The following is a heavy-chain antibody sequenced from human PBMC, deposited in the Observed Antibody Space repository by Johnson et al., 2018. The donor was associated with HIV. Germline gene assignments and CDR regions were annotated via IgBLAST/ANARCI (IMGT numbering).Heavy chain of an antibody. CDR1: GFTFSVYD. CDR3: ARGRDLSAFDI. V-gene: IGHV3-13*01. Sequence: VQLVESGGGLVQPGGSLRLSCTASGFTFSVYDMHWVRQATGKGLEWVSAVGNDGDTYYSGSVKGRFAVSRENAKNSLSLQMNSLRAGDTAVYFCARGRDLSAFDIWGRGTMVTVSS. J-gene: IGHJ3*02. D-gene: IGHD5-24*01. CDR2: VGNDGDT.